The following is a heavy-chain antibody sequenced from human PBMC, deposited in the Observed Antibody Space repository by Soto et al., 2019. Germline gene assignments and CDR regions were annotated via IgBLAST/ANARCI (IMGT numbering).Heavy chain of an antibody. D-gene: IGHD3-3*02. V-gene: IGHV4-39*01. CDR1: GGSISSSSYY. Sequence: SETLSLTCTVSGGSISSSSYYWGWIRQPPGKGLEWIGSMFYGVSTYYNPSLKSRVTVSVDTSKNQFSLNLRSVTAVDTAVYYCARLPSRHLVDYWGQGTLVTVSS. J-gene: IGHJ4*02. CDR2: MFYGVST. CDR3: ARLPSRHLVDY.